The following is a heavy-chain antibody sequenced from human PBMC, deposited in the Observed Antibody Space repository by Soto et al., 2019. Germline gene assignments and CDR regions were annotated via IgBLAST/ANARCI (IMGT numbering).Heavy chain of an antibody. D-gene: IGHD6-13*01. CDR1: GGTFSSYA. CDR3: SSCIAAAGPRREDAFDI. V-gene: IGHV1-69*06. Sequence: QVQLVQSGAEVKKPGSSVNVSCKASGGTFSSYAISWVRQAPGQGLEWMGGIIPIFGTANYAQKFQGRVTITADKSTGTAYMELSSLRSEDTAVYYCSSCIAAAGPRREDAFDIWGQGTMVTVSS. J-gene: IGHJ3*02. CDR2: IIPIFGTA.